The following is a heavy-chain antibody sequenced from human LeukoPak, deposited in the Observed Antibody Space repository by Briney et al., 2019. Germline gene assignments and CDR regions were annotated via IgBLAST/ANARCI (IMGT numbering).Heavy chain of an antibody. CDR3: ANAEYCSSTTRYAFDV. D-gene: IGHD2-2*01. V-gene: IGHV3-23*01. J-gene: IGHJ3*01. Sequence: PGGSLRLSCAASGFTFSSFAISWVRQGPGKGLEWVASISGRGDGTSYANSVKGRFTISRDNTKNTLYLQMNSLRAEDTAVYYCANAEYCSSTTRYAFDVWGQGTMVTVSS. CDR1: GFTFSSFA. CDR2: ISGRGDGT.